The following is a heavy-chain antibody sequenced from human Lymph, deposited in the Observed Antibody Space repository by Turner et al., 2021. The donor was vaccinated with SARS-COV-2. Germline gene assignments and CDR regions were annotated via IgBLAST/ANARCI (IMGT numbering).Heavy chain of an antibody. CDR1: GFTVNNYP. D-gene: IGHD3-10*01. CDR3: ARDSSGSGTLDY. CDR2: ISYDGSNN. J-gene: IGHJ4*02. Sequence: QVQLVESGGGGVQRGRSLRLSRAAFGFTVNNYPMHCVRQAPGKGLEWVAVISYDGSNNYYADSVKGRFTISRDNSKNTLYLQMNSLRAEDTAVYYCARDSSGSGTLDYWGQGTLVTVSS. V-gene: IGHV3-30-3*01.